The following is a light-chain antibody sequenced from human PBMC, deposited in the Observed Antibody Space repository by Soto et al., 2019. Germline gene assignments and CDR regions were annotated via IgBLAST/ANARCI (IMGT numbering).Light chain of an antibody. J-gene: IGKJ2*01. CDR2: AAS. CDR1: QRLSSY. Sequence: DLQMTQSPSSLSASVGDRVTITCRAGQRLSSYLNWYQQKPGKAPKLLIYAASSLQSGVPSRFSGSGSGTDFTLTISSLQPEDFATYYCQQSYSIPYTFGQGTKLEIK. V-gene: IGKV1-39*01. CDR3: QQSYSIPYT.